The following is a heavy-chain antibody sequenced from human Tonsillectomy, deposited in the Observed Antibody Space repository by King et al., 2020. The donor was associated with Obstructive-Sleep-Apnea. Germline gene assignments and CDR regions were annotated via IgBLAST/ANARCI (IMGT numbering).Heavy chain of an antibody. J-gene: IGHJ5*02. CDR1: GGSFSDYY. CDR3: ARGSGAAAVNWFDP. CDR2: INHSGST. Sequence: VQLQQWGAGLLKPSETLSLTCAVFGGSFSDYYWSWIRQPPGKGLEWIGEINHSGSTNYNPSLKSRVALSADTSKNQFSLKLISVTAADTAVYYCARGSGAAAVNWFDPWGQGTLVTVSS. D-gene: IGHD6-13*01. V-gene: IGHV4-34*01.